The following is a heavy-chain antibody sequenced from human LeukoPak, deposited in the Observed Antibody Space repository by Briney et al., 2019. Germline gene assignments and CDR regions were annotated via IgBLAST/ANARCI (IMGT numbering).Heavy chain of an antibody. CDR3: ARGLAPFDP. CDR1: GFTFSSYE. Sequence: GGPLRLSCAASGFTFSSYEMNWVRQAPGKGLEWVSYISSSGSTIYYADSVKGRFTISRDNAKNSLYLQMNSLRAEDTAVHYCARGLAPFDPWGQGTLVTVSS. CDR2: ISSSGSTI. V-gene: IGHV3-48*03. J-gene: IGHJ5*02. D-gene: IGHD3-9*01.